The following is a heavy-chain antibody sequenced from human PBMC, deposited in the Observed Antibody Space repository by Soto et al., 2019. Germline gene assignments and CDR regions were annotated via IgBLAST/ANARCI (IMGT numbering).Heavy chain of an antibody. Sequence: GSSVKVCCKASGYTLTTYDINWVRQATGQGLEWMGWMNPNSGNTGYAQKFQGRVTMTRNTSLSTAYMELSSLRSEDTAVYYCARGVGYYGSGSYDWFDPWGQGTLVTVSS. CDR1: GYTLTTYD. CDR3: ARGVGYYGSGSYDWFDP. V-gene: IGHV1-8*01. D-gene: IGHD3-10*01. J-gene: IGHJ5*02. CDR2: MNPNSGNT.